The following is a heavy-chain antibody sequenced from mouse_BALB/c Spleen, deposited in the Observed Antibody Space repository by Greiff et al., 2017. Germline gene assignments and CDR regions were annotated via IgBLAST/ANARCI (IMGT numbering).Heavy chain of an antibody. CDR2: ISNLAYSI. D-gene: IGHD4-1*01. J-gene: IGHJ2*01. CDR1: GFTFSDYG. V-gene: IGHV5-15*02. CDR3: ARVSNLYYFDY. Sequence: EVKVVESGGGLVQPGGSRKLSCAASGFTFSDYGMAWVRQAPGKGPEWVAFISNLAYSIYYADTVTGRFTISRENAKNTLYLEMSSLRSEDTAMYYCARVSNLYYFDYWGQGTTLTVSS.